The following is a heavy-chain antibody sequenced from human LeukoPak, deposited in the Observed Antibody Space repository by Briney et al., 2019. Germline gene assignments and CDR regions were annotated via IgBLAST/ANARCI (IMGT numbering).Heavy chain of an antibody. D-gene: IGHD5-18*01. CDR1: GFTFSSYS. Sequence: KPGGSLRLSCAASGFTFSSYSMNWVRQAPGKGLEWVSSISSSSSYIYYADSVKGRFTISRDNAKNSLYLQMNSLRAEDTALYYCAKGGYSYGSLDYWGQGTLVTVSS. CDR3: AKGGYSYGSLDY. J-gene: IGHJ4*02. CDR2: ISSSSSYI. V-gene: IGHV3-21*04.